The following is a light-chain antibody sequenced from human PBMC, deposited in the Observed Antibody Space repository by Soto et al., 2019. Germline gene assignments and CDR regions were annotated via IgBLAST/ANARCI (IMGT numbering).Light chain of an antibody. Sequence: QSVLTQPPSVSGAPGQRVTISCTGSSSNIGAGYDVHWYQQLPGTAPKLLIPGNSNRPSGVPDRFSGSKSGTSASLATSGLRDEHEALGYWLSYGRSLSGGVFAVGSEWTV. CDR1: SSNIGAGYD. CDR2: GNS. V-gene: IGLV1-40*01. CDR3: LSYGRSLSGGV. J-gene: IGLJ3*02.